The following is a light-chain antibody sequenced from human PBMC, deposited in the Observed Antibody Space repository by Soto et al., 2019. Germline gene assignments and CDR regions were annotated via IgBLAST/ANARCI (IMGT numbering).Light chain of an antibody. CDR1: SRHITYI. Sequence: QSVLTQSSSASASLGSSVKLTCTLSSRHITYIIAWHQQQPGKAPRYLMKLERSGSYNKGSGVPDRVSGSSSGADRYLTISSLQSEDEADYYCETWDSNTRVFGTGTKLTVL. J-gene: IGLJ1*01. V-gene: IGLV4-60*03. CDR2: LERSGSY. CDR3: ETWDSNTRV.